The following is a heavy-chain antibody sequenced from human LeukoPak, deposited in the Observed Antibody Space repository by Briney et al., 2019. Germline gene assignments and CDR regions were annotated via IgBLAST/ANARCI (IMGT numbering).Heavy chain of an antibody. CDR1: GFTLSDNW. CDR3: AREVATTGRHFDY. D-gene: IGHD5-12*01. Sequence: GGSLRLSCAVSGFTLSDNWMDWVRQAPGKGLEWVSRISKGGRSKDYAHPVRSRFTISRDNAKNTLYVQLNSLRGEDTAVYYCAREVATTGRHFDYWGQGTLVTVSS. J-gene: IGHJ4*02. V-gene: IGHV3-74*01. CDR2: ISKGGRSK.